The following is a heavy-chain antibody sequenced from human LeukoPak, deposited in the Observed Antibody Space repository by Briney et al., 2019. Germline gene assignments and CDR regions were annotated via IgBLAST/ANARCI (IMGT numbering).Heavy chain of an antibody. J-gene: IGHJ5*02. CDR1: GGSFSGYY. CDR2: INHSGST. D-gene: IGHD3-3*01. V-gene: IGHV4-34*01. Sequence: PSETLSLTCAVYGGSFSGYYWSWIRQPPGKGLEWIGEINHSGSTNYNPSLKSRVTISVDTSKNQFSLKLSSVTAADTAVYYCARGLRITIFGVVIRGWFDPWGQGTLVTVSS. CDR3: ARGLRITIFGVVIRGWFDP.